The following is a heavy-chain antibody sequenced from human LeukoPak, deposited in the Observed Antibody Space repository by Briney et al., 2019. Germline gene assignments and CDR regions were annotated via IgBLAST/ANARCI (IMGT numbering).Heavy chain of an antibody. J-gene: IGHJ4*02. CDR3: ARATSGYPGRGFDY. Sequence: GGSLRLSCAASGFIFDDYAMHWVRQVPEKGLEWVSGISWNSGSIGYADSVKGRFTISRDNAKNSLYLQVNSLRAEDTAFYYCARATSGYPGRGFDYWGQGTLVTVSS. CDR1: GFIFDDYA. D-gene: IGHD3-22*01. CDR2: ISWNSGSI. V-gene: IGHV3-9*01.